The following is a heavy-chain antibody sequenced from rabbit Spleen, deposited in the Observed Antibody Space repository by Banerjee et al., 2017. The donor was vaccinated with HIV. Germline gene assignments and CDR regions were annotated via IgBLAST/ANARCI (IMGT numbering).Heavy chain of an antibody. CDR3: ARDIYGSGSVDRDYFKL. CDR2: IYAGDGST. J-gene: IGHJ4*01. CDR1: GFSFSGHW. V-gene: IGHV1S45*01. Sequence: EESGGGLVQPEGSLTLTCKASGFSFSGHWICWVRQAPGKGPEWIACIYAGDGSTDYANWVNGRFTISKTSSTVDLKMTSLTAADMATYFCARDIYGSGSVDRDYFKLWGPGTLVTVS. D-gene: IGHD1-1*01.